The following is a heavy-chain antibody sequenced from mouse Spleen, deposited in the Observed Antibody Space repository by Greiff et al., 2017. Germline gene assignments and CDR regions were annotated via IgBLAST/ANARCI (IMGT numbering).Heavy chain of an antibody. D-gene: IGHD4-1*01. J-gene: IGHJ4*01. Sequence: VQLQQSGPELVKPGASVKISCKASGYSFTGYYMNWVKQSPEKSLEWIGEINPSTGGTTYNQKFKAKATLTVDKSSSTAYMQLKSLTSEDSAVYYCARDWKNAMDYWGQGTSVTVSS. CDR2: INPSTGGT. CDR1: GYSFTGYY. V-gene: IGHV1-42*01. CDR3: ARDWKNAMDY.